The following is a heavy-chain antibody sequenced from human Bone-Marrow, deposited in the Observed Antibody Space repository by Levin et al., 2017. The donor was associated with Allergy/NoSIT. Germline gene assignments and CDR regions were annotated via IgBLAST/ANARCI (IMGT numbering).Heavy chain of an antibody. Sequence: GGSLRLSCAASGFTFENAWMSWVRQPPGQGLEWIGRIKSNSDGGTTEYTAPVKGRFTISRDDSKNMLYLQMNSLKIEDTAVYYCTTDLDVKPLDCWGQGALVTVSS. J-gene: IGHJ4*02. D-gene: IGHD3-16*01. CDR1: GFTFENAW. CDR2: IKSNSDGGTT. CDR3: TTDLDVKPLDC. V-gene: IGHV3-15*01.